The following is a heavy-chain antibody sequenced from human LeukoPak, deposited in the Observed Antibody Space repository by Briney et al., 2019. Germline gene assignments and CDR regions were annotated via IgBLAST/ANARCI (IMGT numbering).Heavy chain of an antibody. J-gene: IGHJ6*03. CDR1: GGSISSGGYY. Sequence: SQTLSLTCTVSGGSISSGGYYWNWIRQHPGKGLEWIGYIYYSGSTYYNPSLKSRVTISVDTSKHQFSLKLSSVTAADTAVYYCARFPVYYYYMDVWGKGTTVTVSS. V-gene: IGHV4-31*03. CDR3: ARFPVYYYYMDV. CDR2: IYYSGST.